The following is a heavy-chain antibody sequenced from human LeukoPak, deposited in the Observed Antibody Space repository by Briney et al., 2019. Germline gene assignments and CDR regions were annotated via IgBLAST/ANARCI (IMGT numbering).Heavy chain of an antibody. CDR1: GFTFSSYS. J-gene: IGHJ4*02. CDR2: ISGSSSYI. Sequence: GGSLRLSCAASGFTFSSYSMNWVRQAPGKGLEWVSSISGSSSYIYYADSVKGRFTISRDNAKNSLYLQMNSLRAEDTAVYYCARDTVFSSGSFDYWGQGTLVTVSS. CDR3: ARDTVFSSGSFDY. V-gene: IGHV3-21*01. D-gene: IGHD1-26*01.